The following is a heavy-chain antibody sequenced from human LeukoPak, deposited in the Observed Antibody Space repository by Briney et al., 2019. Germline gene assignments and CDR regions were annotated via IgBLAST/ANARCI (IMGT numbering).Heavy chain of an antibody. CDR2: IHTGGRTI. CDR1: GFTFSSYS. CDR3: ARDVRNAVTRPYYFDY. D-gene: IGHD4-17*01. Sequence: AGGSLRLSCAASGFTFSSYSMNWVRQAPGRGLEWVSYIHTGGRTIYYADSVAGRCTISRDNAKNSLYLQMDSLRAEDTAVYYCARDVRNAVTRPYYFDYWGQGTLVTVSS. J-gene: IGHJ4*02. V-gene: IGHV3-48*04.